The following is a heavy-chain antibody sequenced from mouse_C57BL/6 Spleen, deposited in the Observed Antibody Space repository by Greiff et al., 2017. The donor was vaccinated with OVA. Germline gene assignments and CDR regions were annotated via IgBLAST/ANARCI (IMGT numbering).Heavy chain of an antibody. CDR1: GYSITSGYY. CDR2: ISYDGSN. V-gene: IGHV3-6*01. Sequence: VQLQQSGPGLVKPSQSLSLTCSVTGYSITSGYYWNWIRQFPGNKLEWMGYISYDGSNNYNPSLKNRISITRDTSKNQFFLKLNSVTTEDTATYYCARDGYYPDYWGQGTTLTVSS. J-gene: IGHJ2*01. CDR3: ARDGYYPDY. D-gene: IGHD2-2*01.